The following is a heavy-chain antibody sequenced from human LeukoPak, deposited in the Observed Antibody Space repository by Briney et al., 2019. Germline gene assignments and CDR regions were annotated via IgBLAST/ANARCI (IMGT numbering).Heavy chain of an antibody. D-gene: IGHD3-22*01. CDR1: GGSFSGYY. CDR3: ARVHYYDSSGSLDY. CDR2: INHSGST. Sequence: SETLSLTCAVYGGSFSGYYWSWIRQPPGKGLEWIGEINHSGSTNYNPSLKSRVTISVDTSKNQLSLKLSSVTAADTAVYYCARVHYYDSSGSLDYWGQGTLVTVSS. V-gene: IGHV4-34*01. J-gene: IGHJ4*02.